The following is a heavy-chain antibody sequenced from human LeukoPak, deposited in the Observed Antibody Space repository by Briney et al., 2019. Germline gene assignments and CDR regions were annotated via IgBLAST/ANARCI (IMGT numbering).Heavy chain of an antibody. CDR2: IYYSGST. J-gene: IGHJ4*02. D-gene: IGHD6-13*01. CDR3: ARRIGIAAAPFDY. V-gene: IGHV4-59*08. CDR1: GGSISSYY. Sequence: SETLSLTCTVSGGSISSYYWSWIRQPPGKGLEWIGYIYYSGSTNYNPSLKSRVTISVDTSKNQFSLELSSVTAADTAVYYCARRIGIAAAPFDYWGQGTLVTVSS.